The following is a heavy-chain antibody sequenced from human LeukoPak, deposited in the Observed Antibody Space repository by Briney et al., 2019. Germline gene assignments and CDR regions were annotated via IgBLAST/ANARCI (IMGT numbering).Heavy chain of an antibody. D-gene: IGHD6-13*01. CDR1: GGSFSGYY. CDR3: ARTAEVPGDITAAGTVYSAFDI. J-gene: IGHJ3*02. V-gene: IGHV4-34*01. Sequence: PSETLSLTCAIYGGSFSGYYWSWIRQPPGKGLEWIGEINHRGSTNYNPSLKSRVTISVDTSKNQFSLKLSSVTAADTAVYYCARTAEVPGDITAAGTVYSAFDIWGQGTMVTVSS. CDR2: INHRGST.